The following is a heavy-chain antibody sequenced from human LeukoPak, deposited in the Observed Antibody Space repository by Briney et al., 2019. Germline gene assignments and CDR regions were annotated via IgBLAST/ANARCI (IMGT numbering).Heavy chain of an antibody. CDR1: GYTFTGYY. D-gene: IGHD6-13*01. Sequence: ASVKVSCKASGYTFTGYYMHWVRQAPGQGLEWMGWINPNSGGTNYAQKFQGRVTMTRDTSISTAYMELSRLRSDDTAVYYCARDLGSSWEDYYYYMDVWGKGTTVTVSS. CDR2: INPNSGGT. V-gene: IGHV1-2*02. J-gene: IGHJ6*03. CDR3: ARDLGSSWEDYYYYMDV.